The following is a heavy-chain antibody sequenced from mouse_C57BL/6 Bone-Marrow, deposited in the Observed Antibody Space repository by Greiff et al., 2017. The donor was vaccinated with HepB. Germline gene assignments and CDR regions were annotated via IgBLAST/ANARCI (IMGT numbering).Heavy chain of an antibody. CDR2: IYPANGNT. CDR1: GFNIKNTY. V-gene: IGHV14-3*01. Sequence: VQLQQSVAELVRPGASVKLSCTASGFNIKNTYMHWVKQRPEQGLEWIGRIYPANGNTKYAPKFQGKATITADTSSNTAYLQLSRLTSDDTAVYYGVLYGYDERFAYWGQGTLVTVSA. D-gene: IGHD2-2*01. J-gene: IGHJ3*01. CDR3: VLYGYDERFAY.